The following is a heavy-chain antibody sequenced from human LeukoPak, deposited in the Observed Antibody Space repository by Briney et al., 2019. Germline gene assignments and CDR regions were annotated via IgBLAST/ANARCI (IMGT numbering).Heavy chain of an antibody. D-gene: IGHD2-8*01. CDR1: GYTFTNYG. CDR2: ITAYNGNT. Sequence: ASVKVSCKASGYTFTNYGISWVRQAPGQGLERMGWITAYNGNTNYAQKFQGRATMTTDTSTSTAYMELRSLRSDDTAVYYCARDNGNHYYYYAMDVWGQGTTVTVSS. V-gene: IGHV1-18*01. J-gene: IGHJ6*02. CDR3: ARDNGNHYYYYAMDV.